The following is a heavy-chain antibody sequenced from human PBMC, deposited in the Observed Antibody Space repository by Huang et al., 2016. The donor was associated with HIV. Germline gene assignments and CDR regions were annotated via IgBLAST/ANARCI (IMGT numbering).Heavy chain of an antibody. CDR2: VSTYNGHT. Sequence: QVQLVQSGPEMKKPGASVNVSCKASGYTFFTYSISWVRQAPGQELEWMGLVSTYNGHTNYAQKCQGRLTLTTDVSTSSAYMELKNLRSDDTAVYYCARFRGPQVTLNWLDPWGQGTLVTVSS. D-gene: IGHD3-10*01. V-gene: IGHV1-18*01. CDR1: GYTFFTYS. CDR3: ARFRGPQVTLNWLDP. J-gene: IGHJ5*02.